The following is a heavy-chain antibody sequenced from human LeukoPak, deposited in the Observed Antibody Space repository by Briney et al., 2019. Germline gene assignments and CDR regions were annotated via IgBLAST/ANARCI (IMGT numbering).Heavy chain of an antibody. Sequence: SETLSLTCAVSGGSISSGGYSWSWIRQPPGKGLEWIGYIYHSGSTYYNPSLKSRVTISVDRSKNQFPLKLSSVTAADTAVYYCARAGEYYYDNSGYYPNDAFDIWGQGTMVTVSS. CDR3: ARAGEYYYDNSGYYPNDAFDI. V-gene: IGHV4-30-2*01. J-gene: IGHJ3*02. CDR1: GGSISSGGYS. CDR2: IYHSGST. D-gene: IGHD3-22*01.